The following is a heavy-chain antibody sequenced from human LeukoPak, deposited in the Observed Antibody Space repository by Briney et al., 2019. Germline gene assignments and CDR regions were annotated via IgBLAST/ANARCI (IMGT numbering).Heavy chain of an antibody. CDR2: IIPIFGTA. Sequence: GSSVKVSCKASGGTFSSYAISWVRQAPGQGLEWMGGIIPIFGTANYAQKFQGRVTITTDESTSTAYMELSSLRSEDTAVYYCARERLGYCSSTSCYDNYYGMDVWGQGTTVTVSS. V-gene: IGHV1-69*05. J-gene: IGHJ6*02. CDR3: ARERLGYCSSTSCYDNYYGMDV. CDR1: GGTFSSYA. D-gene: IGHD2-2*01.